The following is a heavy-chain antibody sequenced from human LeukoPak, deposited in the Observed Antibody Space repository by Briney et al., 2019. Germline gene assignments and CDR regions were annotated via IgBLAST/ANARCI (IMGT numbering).Heavy chain of an antibody. D-gene: IGHD5-24*01. CDR2: INSDGSST. CDR3: GRNRGDGYTLDS. Sequence: QPGGSLRLSCAASGFTFSSYWMHWVRQAPGKGLVWVSRINSDGSSTSYADSVKGRFTISRDNAKNTLYLQMIALRAEDAAVYYCGRNRGDGYTLDSWGQGIRVTVSS. J-gene: IGHJ4*02. CDR1: GFTFSSYW. V-gene: IGHV3-74*01.